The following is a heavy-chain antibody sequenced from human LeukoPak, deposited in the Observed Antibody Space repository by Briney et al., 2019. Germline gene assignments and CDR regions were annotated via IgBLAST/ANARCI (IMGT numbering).Heavy chain of an antibody. D-gene: IGHD3-3*01. Sequence: PSETLSLTCTVSGGSISSGDYYWSWIRQPPGKGLEWIGYIYYSGSTYYNPSLKSRVTISVDTSKNQFSLKLSSVTAADTAVYYCAREKNDITIFGVVILDWGQGTLVTVSS. CDR3: AREKNDITIFGVVILD. V-gene: IGHV4-30-4*08. CDR1: GGSISSGDYY. CDR2: IYYSGST. J-gene: IGHJ4*02.